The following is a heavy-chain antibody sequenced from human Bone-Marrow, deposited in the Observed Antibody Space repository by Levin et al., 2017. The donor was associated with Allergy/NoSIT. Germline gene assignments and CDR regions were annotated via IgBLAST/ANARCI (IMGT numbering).Heavy chain of an antibody. D-gene: IGHD5-12*01. J-gene: IGHJ4*02. CDR3: ARGVGGYSGWDLECYFDS. CDR2: IDYSGNA. Sequence: SETLSLTCNVSGGSISSGDYYWSWIRQPPGKGLEWIGYIDYSGNAYYNPSLRSRVAISLDTSKNQFSLNLYSETAADTAVYYCARGVGGYSGWDLECYFDSWGQGTLVTVSS. V-gene: IGHV4-30-4*01. CDR1: GGSISSGDYY.